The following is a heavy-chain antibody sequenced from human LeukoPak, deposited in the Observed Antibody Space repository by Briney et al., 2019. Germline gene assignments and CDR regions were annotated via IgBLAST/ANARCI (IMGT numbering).Heavy chain of an antibody. CDR1: GYTFTGYY. D-gene: IGHD5-18*01. Sequence: GASVKVSCKTSGYTFTGYYMHWVRQAPGQGLEWMGRINRNSGGTNYAQKFQGRVSMTRDTSISTAYMELSRLRSDDTAVYYCARGANTSFDWGQGTLVTVSS. J-gene: IGHJ4*02. V-gene: IGHV1-2*06. CDR3: ARGANTSFD. CDR2: INRNSGGT.